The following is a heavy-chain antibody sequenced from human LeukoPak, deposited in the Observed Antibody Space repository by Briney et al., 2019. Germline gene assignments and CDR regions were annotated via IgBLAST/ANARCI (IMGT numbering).Heavy chain of an antibody. V-gene: IGHV3-33*01. CDR3: ARDVRYFDWFDPKGGFYY. Sequence: GGSLRLSCAASGFTFSSYGMHWVRQAPGKGLEWVAVIWYDGSNKYYADSVKGRFTISRDNSKNTLYLHMNSLRAEDTAVYYCARDVRYFDWFDPKGGFYYWGQGTLVTVSS. CDR2: IWYDGSNK. CDR1: GFTFSSYG. D-gene: IGHD3-9*01. J-gene: IGHJ4*02.